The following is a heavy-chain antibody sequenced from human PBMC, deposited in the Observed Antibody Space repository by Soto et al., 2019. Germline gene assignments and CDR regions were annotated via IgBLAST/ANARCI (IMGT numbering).Heavy chain of an antibody. CDR3: AKDSSPPVAGNVDFDY. CDR1: GFTFSSYA. D-gene: IGHD6-19*01. V-gene: IGHV3-23*01. Sequence: GGSLRLSCAASGFTFSSYAMSWVRQAPGKGLEWVSAISGSGGSTYYADSVKGRFTISRDNSKNTLYLQMNSLRAEDTAVYYCAKDSSPPVAGNVDFDYWGQGTRATVSS. J-gene: IGHJ4*02. CDR2: ISGSGGST.